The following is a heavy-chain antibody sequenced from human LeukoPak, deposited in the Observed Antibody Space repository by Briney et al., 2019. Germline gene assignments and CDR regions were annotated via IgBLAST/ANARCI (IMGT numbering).Heavy chain of an antibody. V-gene: IGHV3-21*01. D-gene: IGHD3-3*01. Sequence: GGSLRLSCAASGFTFSSYSMNWVRQAPGKGLEWVSSISSSSSYIYYAGSVKGRFTISRDNAKNSLYLQMNSLRAEDTAVYYCARDGSGFLEWLLIPPPYGMDVWGQGTTVTVSS. J-gene: IGHJ6*02. CDR2: ISSSSSYI. CDR1: GFTFSSYS. CDR3: ARDGSGFLEWLLIPPPYGMDV.